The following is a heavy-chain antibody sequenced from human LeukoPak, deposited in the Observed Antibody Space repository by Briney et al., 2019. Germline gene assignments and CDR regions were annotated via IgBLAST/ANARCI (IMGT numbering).Heavy chain of an antibody. CDR1: GFTFSSYV. J-gene: IGHJ3*02. CDR3: AKEQHLGAFDI. D-gene: IGHD6-13*01. CDR2: ISGSGDST. Sequence: GGSLRLSCAASGFTFSSYVMSWVRQSPGKGLEWVSTISGSGDSTYFADSVKGRFTISRDNSKNTLYLQVNSLRAEDTAVYYCAKEQHLGAFDIWGQGTMVTVSS. V-gene: IGHV3-23*01.